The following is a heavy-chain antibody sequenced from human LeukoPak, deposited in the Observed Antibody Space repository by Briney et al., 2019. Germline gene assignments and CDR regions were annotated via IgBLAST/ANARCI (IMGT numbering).Heavy chain of an antibody. V-gene: IGHV4-59*11. CDR2: IYYTGGT. Sequence: PSETLSLTCTVSGGSISPHYWSWFRQPPGKGPEYIGYIYYTGGTNYKPSLKSRVTISLDTSKNQFSLKLTSVTAADTAVYYCVVWKGDYTVDYWGQGTLVTVSS. CDR3: VVWKGDYTVDY. J-gene: IGHJ4*02. CDR1: GGSISPHY. D-gene: IGHD4-17*01.